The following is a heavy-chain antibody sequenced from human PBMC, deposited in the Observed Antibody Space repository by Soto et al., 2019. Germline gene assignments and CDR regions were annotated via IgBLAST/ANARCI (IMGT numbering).Heavy chain of an antibody. CDR3: TKNKRITIFGVVTPPCYFDL. J-gene: IGHJ2*01. D-gene: IGHD3-3*01. Sequence: EVQLVESGGGLVQPGRSLRLSCAASGFTFEDYALHWVRQAPGKGLEWISGITWNSGSIGYADSVKGRFTISRDNAKNSLYLQMNSLRAEDTALYYCTKNKRITIFGVVTPPCYFDLWGRGTLVTVSS. CDR2: ITWNSGSI. V-gene: IGHV3-9*01. CDR1: GFTFEDYA.